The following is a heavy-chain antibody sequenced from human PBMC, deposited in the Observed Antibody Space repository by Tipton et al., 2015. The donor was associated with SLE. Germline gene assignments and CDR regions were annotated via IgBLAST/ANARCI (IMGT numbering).Heavy chain of an antibody. CDR2: IYTSGSA. V-gene: IGHV4-61*02. D-gene: IGHD2-2*02. CDR1: GGSISSGTYY. J-gene: IGHJ6*03. CDR3: ARSHCSSPSCYSYYYMDV. Sequence: LRLSCTVSGGSISSGTYYWSWIRQPAGKGLEWIGRIYTSGSANYNPSLKSRVTISVDTSKNQSSLKLSSVTAADTAVYYCARSHCSSPSCYSYYYMDVWGKGTTVTVSS.